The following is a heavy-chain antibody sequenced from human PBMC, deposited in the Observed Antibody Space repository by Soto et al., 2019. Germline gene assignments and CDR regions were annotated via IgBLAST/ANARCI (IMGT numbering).Heavy chain of an antibody. CDR3: ARSGYNYYYYYGMDV. CDR2: INHSGST. CDR1: GWSFRGHY. D-gene: IGHD5-12*01. J-gene: IGHJ6*02. V-gene: IGHV4-34*01. Sequence: PSETLSLTCAVYGWSFRGHYCSWIRHPPGKGLEWIGEINHSGSTNYNPSLKSRVTISVDTSKNQFSLKLSSVTAADTAVYYCARSGYNYYYYYGMDVWGQGTTVTVSS.